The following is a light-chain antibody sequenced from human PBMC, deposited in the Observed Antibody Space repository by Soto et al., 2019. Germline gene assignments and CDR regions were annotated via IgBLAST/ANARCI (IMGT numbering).Light chain of an antibody. CDR1: SSDVGGYNY. CDR2: EVS. Sequence: QSVLTQPPSASGSPGQSVTISCTGTSSDVGGYNYVSWYQQHPGKAPKLMIYEVSKRPSGVPDRFSGSKSGNTASLTASGLQAEDEADYYCSSYAGSNIVFGTGTKVTVL. V-gene: IGLV2-8*01. CDR3: SSYAGSNIV. J-gene: IGLJ1*01.